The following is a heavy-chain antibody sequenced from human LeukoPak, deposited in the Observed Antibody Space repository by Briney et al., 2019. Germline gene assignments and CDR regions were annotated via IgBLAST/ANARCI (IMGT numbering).Heavy chain of an antibody. CDR1: AYSISNGFL. CDR3: TRLSHVAGAAKVSWFDP. V-gene: IGHV4-38-2*02. CDR2: IYHSGTT. J-gene: IGHJ5*02. D-gene: IGHD1-26*01. Sequence: PSETLSLTCTVSAYSISNGFLWGWIRQPPGKGLEWIGSIYHSGTTYYNPSLKSRVTVSVDTSKNQFSLKLSSVTAADTAVYYCTRLSHVAGAAKVSWFDPWGQGTLVTVSS.